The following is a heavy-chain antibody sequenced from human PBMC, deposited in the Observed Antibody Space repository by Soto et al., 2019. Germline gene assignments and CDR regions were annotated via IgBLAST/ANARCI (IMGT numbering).Heavy chain of an antibody. D-gene: IGHD6-19*01. CDR2: IKTDGSEK. CDR1: GFTFSSHW. CDR3: ARDTSYSSGWYPSFFDY. Sequence: GGSLRLSCAASGFTFSSHWMSWFRRAAGKGLEWVANIKTDGSEKYYVDSVKGRFTISRDNAKNSLYLQMDSLRAEDTAVYYCARDTSYSSGWYPSFFDYWGQGTLVTVSS. V-gene: IGHV3-7*01. J-gene: IGHJ4*02.